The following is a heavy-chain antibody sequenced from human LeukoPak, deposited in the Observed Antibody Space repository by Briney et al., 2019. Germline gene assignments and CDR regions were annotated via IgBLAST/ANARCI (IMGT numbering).Heavy chain of an antibody. D-gene: IGHD4-11*01. Sequence: ASVKVSCKASGYTFTDYYIHWVQQAPGKGLEWMGRVDPGDGETIYAEKFQGRLTISADTSTDTAYMDLSSLTSDDTAVYYCATLATTVTTFVDFDYWGQGTLVTVSS. CDR2: VDPGDGET. V-gene: IGHV1-69-2*01. CDR3: ATLATTVTTFVDFDY. J-gene: IGHJ4*02. CDR1: GYTFTDYY.